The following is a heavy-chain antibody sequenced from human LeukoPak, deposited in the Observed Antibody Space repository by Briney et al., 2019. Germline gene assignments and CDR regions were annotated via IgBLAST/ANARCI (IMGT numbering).Heavy chain of an antibody. J-gene: IGHJ4*02. V-gene: IGHV4-4*07. CDR3: ARDLSSGPNYLNY. Sequence: PSETLSLTCTVSGGSISGYHWSWIRQPAGKGLEWIGRIYSSGSTYYNPSLKARVTMSVETSKNQFSLNLRFVTAADTAVYYCARDLSSGPNYLNYWRQGTLVTVSS. CDR1: GGSISGYH. D-gene: IGHD2/OR15-2a*01. CDR2: IYSSGST.